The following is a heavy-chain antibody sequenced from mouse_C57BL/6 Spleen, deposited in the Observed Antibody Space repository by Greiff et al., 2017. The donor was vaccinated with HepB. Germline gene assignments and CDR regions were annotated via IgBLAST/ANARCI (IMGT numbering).Heavy chain of an antibody. V-gene: IGHV1-26*01. Sequence: EVKLQQSGPELVKPGASVKISCKASGYTFTDYYMNWVKQSHGKSLEWIGDINPNNGGTSYNQKFKGKATLTVDKSSSTAYMELRSLTSEDSAVYYCARWAVTHFDYWGQGTTLTVSS. CDR1: GYTFTDYY. J-gene: IGHJ2*01. D-gene: IGHD2-3*01. CDR3: ARWAVTHFDY. CDR2: INPNNGGT.